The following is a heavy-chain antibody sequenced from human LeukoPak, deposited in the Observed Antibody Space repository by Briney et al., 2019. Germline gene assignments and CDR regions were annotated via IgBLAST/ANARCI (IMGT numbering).Heavy chain of an antibody. Sequence: PSETLSLTCAVYGGSLSGYYWSWIRQPPGKGLEWIGEINHSGSTNYNPSLKSRVTISVDTSKNQFSLKLSSVTAADTAVYYCARGGYYGDHLFDYWGQGTLVTVSS. D-gene: IGHD4-17*01. CDR2: INHSGST. J-gene: IGHJ4*02. CDR1: GGSLSGYY. V-gene: IGHV4-34*01. CDR3: ARGGYYGDHLFDY.